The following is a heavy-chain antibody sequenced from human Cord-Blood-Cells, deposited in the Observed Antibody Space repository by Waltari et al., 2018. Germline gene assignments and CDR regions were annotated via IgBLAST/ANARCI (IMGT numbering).Heavy chain of an antibody. CDR1: GYTFTSYD. D-gene: IGHD3-10*01. V-gene: IGHV1-8*01. J-gene: IGHJ3*02. Sequence: QVQLVQSGAEVKKPGASVKVSCKASGYTFTSYDINWVRQTTGQGLEWMGWMNPNSGNTGYAQKFQGRVTMTRNTSISTAYMELSSLRSEDTAVYYCARSSQGLITMVRGVIITGAFDIWGQGTMVTVSS. CDR2: MNPNSGNT. CDR3: ARSSQGLITMVRGVIITGAFDI.